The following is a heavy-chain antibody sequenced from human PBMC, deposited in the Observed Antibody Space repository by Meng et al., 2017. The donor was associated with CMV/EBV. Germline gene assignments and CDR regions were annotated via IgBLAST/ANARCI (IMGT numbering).Heavy chain of an antibody. CDR3: AKGLDYYYGMDV. CDR1: GFTFSSYG. J-gene: IGHJ6*02. Sequence: GESLKISCAASGFTFSSYGMHWVRQATGKGLEWVAVIWYDGSNKYYADSVKGRFTISRDDSKNTLYLQMNSLRAEDTAVYYCAKGLDYYYGMDVWGQGTTVTVSS. V-gene: IGHV3-33*06. D-gene: IGHD4-11*01. CDR2: IWYDGSNK.